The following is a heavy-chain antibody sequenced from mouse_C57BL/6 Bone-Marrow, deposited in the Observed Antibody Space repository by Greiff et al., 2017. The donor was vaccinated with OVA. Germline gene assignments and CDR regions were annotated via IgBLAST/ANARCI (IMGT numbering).Heavy chain of an antibody. CDR1: GFNIKDYY. Sequence: EVQLQESGAELVKPGASVKLSCTASGFNIKDYYMHWVKQRTEQGLEWIGRIDPEDGETKYAPNFQGKATITADTSSNTAYLQLSSLTSEDAAVYYCARWVNWYWYFDVWGTGTTVTVSS. V-gene: IGHV14-2*01. D-gene: IGHD4-1*01. CDR2: IDPEDGET. CDR3: ARWVNWYWYFDV. J-gene: IGHJ1*03.